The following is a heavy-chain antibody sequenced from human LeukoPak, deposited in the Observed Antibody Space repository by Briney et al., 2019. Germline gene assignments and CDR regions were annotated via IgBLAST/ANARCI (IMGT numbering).Heavy chain of an antibody. CDR2: ISRDSRKI. D-gene: IGHD3-10*02. CDR3: AREGYYVSHTYPSRGFDY. J-gene: IGHJ4*02. CDR1: GVTLRSYS. V-gene: IGHV3-48*01. Sequence: VGSLRLSCAASGVTLRSYSMNWVRQAPGKGLEWVSYISRDSRKIYEADSVKGRFAISRDNARNSLFLLMNSLRAEDTAIYYCAREGYYVSHTYPSRGFDYCGQGTLVTVSS.